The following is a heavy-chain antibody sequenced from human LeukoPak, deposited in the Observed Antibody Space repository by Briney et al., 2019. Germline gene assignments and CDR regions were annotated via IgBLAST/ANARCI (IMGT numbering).Heavy chain of an antibody. CDR1: DYTFTGYH. CDR3: ARLGVARWMVVTYYYYGMDV. Sequence: ASVKVSCKASDYTFTGYHMHWVRQAPGQGLEWMGWIDPNTGATKYAQKFEGRVSMTRDTSISTAYMEVSGLRSADTAVYFCARLGVARWMVVTYYYYGMDVWGQGTTVTVSS. V-gene: IGHV1-2*02. CDR2: IDPNTGAT. D-gene: IGHD6-19*01. J-gene: IGHJ6*02.